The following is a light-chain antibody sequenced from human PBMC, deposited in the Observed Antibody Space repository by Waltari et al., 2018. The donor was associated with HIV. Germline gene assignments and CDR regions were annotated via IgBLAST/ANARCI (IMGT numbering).Light chain of an antibody. CDR3: ATWDDDLSGVV. CDR1: RYNIGENF. J-gene: IGLJ2*01. Sequence: QSVLTQPPSASGTPGQSVTISCSGGRYNIGENFVYSFQQLPGTAPRLLVFGNNQRPSGVPDRFSGSKGGTSASLVISGLRSEDEGTYYCATWDDDLSGVVFGGGSKLTVL. V-gene: IGLV1-47*01. CDR2: GNN.